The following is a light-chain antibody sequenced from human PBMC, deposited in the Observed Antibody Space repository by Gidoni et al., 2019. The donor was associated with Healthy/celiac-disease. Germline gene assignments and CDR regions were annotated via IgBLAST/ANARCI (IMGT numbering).Light chain of an antibody. CDR1: QGISSY. CDR3: QQLNSYPGA. V-gene: IGKV1-9*01. CDR2: AAS. Sequence: DIQLTQSPYFLSASVGDRVTITCRASQGISSYLDWYQQKPGKSPKRLIYAASTLQSGVPSRFSGSGSGTEFTLTISSLQPEDFATYYCQQLNSYPGAFGPGTKVDIK. J-gene: IGKJ3*01.